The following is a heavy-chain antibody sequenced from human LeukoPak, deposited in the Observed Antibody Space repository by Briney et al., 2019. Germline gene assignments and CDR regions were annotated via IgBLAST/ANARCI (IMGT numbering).Heavy chain of an antibody. D-gene: IGHD3-10*01. V-gene: IGHV3-30*03. CDR1: GFTVSSNY. J-gene: IGHJ4*02. CDR2: ISYDGSNK. CDR3: ATLWFGELFPFDY. Sequence: GGSLRLSCAASGFTVSSNYMSWVRQAPGKGLEWVAVISYDGSNKYYADSVKGRFTISRDNSKNTLYLQMNSLRAEDTAVYYCATLWFGELFPFDYWGQGTLVTVSS.